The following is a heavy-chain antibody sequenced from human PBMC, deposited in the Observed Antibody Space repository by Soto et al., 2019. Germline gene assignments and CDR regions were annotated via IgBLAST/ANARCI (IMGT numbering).Heavy chain of an antibody. CDR2: IKSKTDGGTT. CDR3: TTTPDIVVVVAATPEAFDI. D-gene: IGHD2-15*01. V-gene: IGHV3-15*01. J-gene: IGHJ3*02. Sequence: GGSLRLSCAASGFTFSNAWMSWVRQAPGKGLEWVGRIKSKTDGGTTDYAAPVKGRFTISRDDSKNTLYLQMNSLKTEDTAVYYCTTTPDIVVVVAATPEAFDIWGQGTMVTVSS. CDR1: GFTFSNAW.